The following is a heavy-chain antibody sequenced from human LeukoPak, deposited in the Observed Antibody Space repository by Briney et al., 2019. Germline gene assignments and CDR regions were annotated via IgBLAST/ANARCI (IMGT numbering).Heavy chain of an antibody. Sequence: GGSLRLSCAAPGFIFDNYAIHWVRQAPGKGLEWVSLISGDGGSTFYADSVRGRFTISRDNTRKSLSLQMSSLRSEDTALYYCARVSETSGWYDYWGQGTLVTVSS. D-gene: IGHD6-19*01. V-gene: IGHV3-43*02. CDR1: GFIFDNYA. CDR2: ISGDGGST. J-gene: IGHJ4*02. CDR3: ARVSETSGWYDY.